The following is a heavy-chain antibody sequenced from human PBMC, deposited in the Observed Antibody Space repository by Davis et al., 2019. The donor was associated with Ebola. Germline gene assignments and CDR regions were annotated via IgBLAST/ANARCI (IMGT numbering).Heavy chain of an antibody. V-gene: IGHV3-30-3*01. D-gene: IGHD3-10*01. Sequence: GESLKIPCAASGFTFSSYAMHWVRQAPGKGLEWVAVISYDGSNKYYADSVKGRFTISRDNSKNTLYLQMNSLRAEDTAVYYCASWGYRGYWGQGTLVTVSS. CDR2: ISYDGSNK. J-gene: IGHJ4*02. CDR3: ASWGYRGY. CDR1: GFTFSSYA.